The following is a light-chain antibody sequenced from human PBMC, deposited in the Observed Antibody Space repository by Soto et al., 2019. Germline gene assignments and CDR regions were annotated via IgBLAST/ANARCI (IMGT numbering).Light chain of an antibody. CDR1: SSNIGSTYD. CDR3: QSYDDSLSVHYV. Sequence: QSALAQPPSLSGAPGQRVTISCTGSSSNIGSTYDVQWYQQLPGTAPKLLIHGNTDRPSGVPDRFSGSKSGTSASLAITGLQADDEADYYCQSYDDSLSVHYVFGTGTKVT. CDR2: GNT. V-gene: IGLV1-40*01. J-gene: IGLJ1*01.